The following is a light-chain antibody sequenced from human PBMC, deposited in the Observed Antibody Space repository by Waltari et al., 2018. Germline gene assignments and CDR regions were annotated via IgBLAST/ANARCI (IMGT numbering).Light chain of an antibody. CDR3: SAWDDSLNAYV. CDR2: RDN. CDR1: RSSIGSNT. Sequence: QSVLPQPPSASGGPGQRVTISSSGIRSSIGSNTVNWYQQLPGPAPKPLISRDNERPSGVPDRFSGSKSGTSASLAISGLQSDDEADYYCSAWDDSLNAYVFGTGTKVSVL. J-gene: IGLJ1*01. V-gene: IGLV1-44*01.